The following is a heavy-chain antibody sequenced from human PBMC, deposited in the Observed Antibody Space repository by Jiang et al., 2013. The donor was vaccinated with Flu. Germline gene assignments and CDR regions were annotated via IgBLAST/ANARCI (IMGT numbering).Heavy chain of an antibody. CDR1: GGTFSSYA. Sequence: SGAEVKKPGSSVKVSCKASGGTFSSYAISWVRQAPGQGLEWMGGIIPILGTTIYAQEFLDRVTITADESTSTAYMELSSLTSVDTAVYYCASGPKSREYTGWFGYFASWGQGNPGQRLL. J-gene: IGHJ4*02. CDR3: ASGPKSREYTGWFGYFAS. D-gene: IGHD3-10*01. V-gene: IGHV1-69*01. CDR2: IIPILGTT.